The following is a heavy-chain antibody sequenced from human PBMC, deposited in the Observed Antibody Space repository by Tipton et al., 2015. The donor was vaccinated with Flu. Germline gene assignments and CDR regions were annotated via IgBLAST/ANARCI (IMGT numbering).Heavy chain of an antibody. CDR1: DGSFSGYY. J-gene: IGHJ4*02. CDR2: INHSGST. Sequence: LRLSCAVYDGSFSGYYWTWIRQPPGKGLEWIGEINHSGSTNYNPSLKSRVTISIDTSKNHFSLKLSSVTAADTAVYYCARGWRTSHLDYWGQGTLVTVSS. D-gene: IGHD2-2*01. V-gene: IGHV4-34*01. CDR3: ARGWRTSHLDY.